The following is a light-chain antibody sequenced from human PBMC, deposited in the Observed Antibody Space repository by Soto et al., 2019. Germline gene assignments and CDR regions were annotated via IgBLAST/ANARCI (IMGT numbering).Light chain of an antibody. V-gene: IGLV2-14*01. J-gene: IGLJ1*01. CDR3: SSYTGSSTLYV. CDR2: DVS. CDR1: SSDVGGYNY. Sequence: QSALTQPASVSGSPGQSITISCTGNSSDVGGYNYVSWYQQHPGKAPKLMIYDVSNRPSGVSNRFSGSKSGNTASLPISGLQTEDEADYYCSSYTGSSTLYVFGTGTKVTVL.